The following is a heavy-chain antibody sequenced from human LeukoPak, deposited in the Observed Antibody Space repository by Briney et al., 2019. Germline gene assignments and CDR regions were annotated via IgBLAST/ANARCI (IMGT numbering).Heavy chain of an antibody. D-gene: IGHD6-19*01. CDR2: IYRGGTT. Sequence: GGSLRLSCAASGFTVSSSFISWVRQAPGKGLEWVSLIYRGGTTYVADSVKGRFTVSRDISKNTLYLQMNSLRAEDTALYYCARPRDDNSGYYISWGQGSLVTVSS. V-gene: IGHV3-53*01. CDR1: GFTVSSSF. CDR3: ARPRDDNSGYYIS. J-gene: IGHJ5*02.